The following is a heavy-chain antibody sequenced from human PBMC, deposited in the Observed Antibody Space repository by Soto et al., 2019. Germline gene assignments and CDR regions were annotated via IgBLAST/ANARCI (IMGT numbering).Heavy chain of an antibody. CDR2: IIPIFGTA. J-gene: IGHJ6*02. CDR3: AWSGYFHFYYYCMDV. Sequence: SVKVSCKASGGTFSSYAISWVRQAPGQGLEWMGGIIPIFGTANYAQKFQGRVTITADESTSTAYMELSSLRSEDTAVYYCAWSGYFHFYYYCMDVWGQGTTVTVSS. D-gene: IGHD3-3*01. CDR1: GGTFSSYA. V-gene: IGHV1-69*13.